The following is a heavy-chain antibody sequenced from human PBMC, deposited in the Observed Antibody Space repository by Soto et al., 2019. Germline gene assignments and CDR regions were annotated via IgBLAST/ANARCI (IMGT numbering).Heavy chain of an antibody. D-gene: IGHD3-10*01. J-gene: IGHJ4*02. V-gene: IGHV4-59*08. CDR2: IYYSGST. CDR3: ARHTVWFGEDY. Sequence: SETLSLTCTVSGGSISSYYWSWIRQPPGKGLEWIGYIYYSGSTSYNPSLKSRVTISVGTSKNQSSLKLSSVTAADTAVYYWARHTVWFGEDYWGQGTLVTVSS. CDR1: GGSISSYY.